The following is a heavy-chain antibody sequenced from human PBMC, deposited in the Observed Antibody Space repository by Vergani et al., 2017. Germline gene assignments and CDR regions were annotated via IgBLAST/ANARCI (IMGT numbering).Heavy chain of an antibody. J-gene: IGHJ4*02. CDR1: GYTFTSYG. Sequence: QVQLVQSGAEVKKPGASVKVSCKASGYTFTSYGISWVRQAPGQGLEWMGGIIPIFGTANYAQKFQGRVTITADESTSTAYMELSSLRSEDTAVYYCARSQGAGPFDYWGQGTLVTVSS. CDR3: ARSQGAGPFDY. CDR2: IIPIFGTA. D-gene: IGHD6-19*01. V-gene: IGHV1-69*13.